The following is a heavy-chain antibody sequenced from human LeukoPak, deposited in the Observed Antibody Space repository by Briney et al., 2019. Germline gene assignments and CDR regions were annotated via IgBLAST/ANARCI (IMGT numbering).Heavy chain of an antibody. CDR1: GGSISSTSYY. D-gene: IGHD3-22*01. CDR2: IYYSGST. Sequence: SETLSLTCAVSGGSISSTSYYWAWIRQPPGTGLEWIGTIYYSGSTYHNPSLKSRVAMSVDTSRNQFSLKLSSVDAADTAVYYCAKAGVRYFDSSGLYAFDFWGQGTTVTVSS. J-gene: IGHJ3*01. CDR3: AKAGVRYFDSSGLYAFDF. V-gene: IGHV4-39*01.